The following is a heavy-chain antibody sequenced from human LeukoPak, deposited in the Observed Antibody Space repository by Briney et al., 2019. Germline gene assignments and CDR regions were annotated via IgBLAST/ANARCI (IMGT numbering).Heavy chain of an antibody. CDR2: IYTSGST. Sequence: SETLSLTCTVSGGSISSQYWSWIRQPAGKGLEWIGRIYTSGSTNYNPSLKGRVTISVDTSKNQFSLKLSSVTAADTAVYYCARESVAARQAYYYMDVWGKGTTVTVSS. V-gene: IGHV4-4*07. J-gene: IGHJ6*03. D-gene: IGHD6-6*01. CDR1: GGSISSQY. CDR3: ARESVAARQAYYYMDV.